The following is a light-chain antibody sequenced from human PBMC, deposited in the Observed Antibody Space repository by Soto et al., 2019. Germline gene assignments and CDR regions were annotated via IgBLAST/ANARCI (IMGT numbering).Light chain of an antibody. J-gene: IGKJ5*01. CDR2: DAS. CDR3: QQYHRASIT. Sequence: EIQITQSTSTLSASVGDSVTITCRASQTIDSWLAWYQQRPGKAPKLLIYDASTLERGVPSRFSGTGSGTEFTLTISSLQPDDFATYYCQQYHRASITFGQGTRLEIK. CDR1: QTIDSW. V-gene: IGKV1-5*01.